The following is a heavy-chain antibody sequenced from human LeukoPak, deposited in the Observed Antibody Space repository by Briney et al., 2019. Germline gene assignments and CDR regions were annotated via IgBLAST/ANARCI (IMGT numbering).Heavy chain of an antibody. V-gene: IGHV5-51*07. J-gene: IGHJ5*02. CDR1: GYNFTNSW. Sequence: GESLKISCKGSGYNFTNSWIGWVHQMPGKGLEWMGIIYPGDSNTRYSPSFQGQVTISVDKSISTAYLQWSSLKASDTAMYYCARSRGASSGWPPPWGQGTLVTVSS. CDR3: ARSRGASSGWPPP. CDR2: IYPGDSNT. D-gene: IGHD6-19*01.